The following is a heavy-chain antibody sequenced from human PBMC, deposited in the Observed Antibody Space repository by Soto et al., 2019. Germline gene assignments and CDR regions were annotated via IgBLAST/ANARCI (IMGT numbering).Heavy chain of an antibody. D-gene: IGHD2-15*01. V-gene: IGHV1-18*01. CDR1: GYTFTSYG. CDR2: ISAYNGNT. Sequence: ASVKVSCKASGYTFTSYGISWVRQAPGQGLEWMGWISAYNGNTNYAQKLQGRVTMTTDTSTSTAYMELRSLRSDDTAVYYCARGDCSGGSYNYNGMDVWGQGTTVTVSS. CDR3: ARGDCSGGSYNYNGMDV. J-gene: IGHJ6*02.